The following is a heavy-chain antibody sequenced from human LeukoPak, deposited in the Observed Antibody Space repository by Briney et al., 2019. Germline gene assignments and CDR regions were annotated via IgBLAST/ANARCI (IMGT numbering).Heavy chain of an antibody. D-gene: IGHD3-22*01. V-gene: IGHV4-31*03. J-gene: IGHJ4*02. CDR3: ARDSSVYYYATGFDY. Sequence: SETLSLTCTVSGGSISSGGYYWSWIRQHPGKGLEWIGYIYYSGSTYYNPSLKSRVTISVDTSKNQFSLKLSSVTAADTAVYYCARDSSVYYYATGFDYGGQGPLVTVSS. CDR2: IYYSGST. CDR1: GGSISSGGYY.